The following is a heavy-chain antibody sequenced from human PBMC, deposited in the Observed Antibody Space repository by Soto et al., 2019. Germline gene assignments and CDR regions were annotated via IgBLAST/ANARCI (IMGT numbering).Heavy chain of an antibody. D-gene: IGHD3-22*01. V-gene: IGHV3-23*01. CDR1: GCTLSNFD. Sequence: EGALRRTCAASGCTLSNFDMSWVRQPPGKGLEWVSVVSGSGGSAYYADSVRGRFTIPRHNSKNTWYLQMHSLRAEDTAVYYCAKEGYDSSGYYALEDYWGQGTMVTVSS. CDR2: VSGSGGSA. CDR3: AKEGYDSSGYYALEDY. J-gene: IGHJ4*02.